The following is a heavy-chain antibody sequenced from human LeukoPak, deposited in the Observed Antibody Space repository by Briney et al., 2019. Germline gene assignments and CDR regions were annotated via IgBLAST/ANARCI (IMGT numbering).Heavy chain of an antibody. V-gene: IGHV1-2*02. Sequence: ASVKVSCKASGYTFTGYYMHWVRQAPGQGLEWMGWINPNSGGTNYAQKFQGRVTMTRDTSISTAYMELSRLRSDDTAVYYCARDRGMATDYFDYWGQGTLVTVSS. J-gene: IGHJ4*02. CDR3: ARDRGMATDYFDY. D-gene: IGHD5-24*01. CDR1: GYTFTGYY. CDR2: INPNSGGT.